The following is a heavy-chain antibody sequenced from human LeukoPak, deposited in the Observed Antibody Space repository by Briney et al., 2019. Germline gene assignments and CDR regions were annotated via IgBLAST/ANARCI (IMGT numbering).Heavy chain of an antibody. CDR3: VRRPGIGWFDP. J-gene: IGHJ5*02. Sequence: ASVMVSCKASGYTFTSYGISWARQAPGQGLEWMGWISAYNGNTNYAQKLQGRVTMTTDTSTSTAYMELRSLRSDDTAVYYCVRRPGIGWFDPWGQGTLVTVSS. V-gene: IGHV1-18*01. CDR2: ISAYNGNT. D-gene: IGHD1-26*01. CDR1: GYTFTSYG.